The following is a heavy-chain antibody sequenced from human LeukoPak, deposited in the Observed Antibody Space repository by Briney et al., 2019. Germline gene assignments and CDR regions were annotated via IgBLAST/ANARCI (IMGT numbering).Heavy chain of an antibody. J-gene: IGHJ4*02. V-gene: IGHV3-7*01. CDR2: IKQDGSEK. CDR1: GFTFSRYW. D-gene: IGHD3-22*01. Sequence: GGSLRLSCAASGFTFSRYWMSWVRQAPGKGLEWVANIKQDGSEKYYVDSAKGRFTISRDNAKNSLYLQMNSLRAEDTAVYYCARDYYDSSGYFDYWGQGTLVTVSS. CDR3: ARDYYDSSGYFDY.